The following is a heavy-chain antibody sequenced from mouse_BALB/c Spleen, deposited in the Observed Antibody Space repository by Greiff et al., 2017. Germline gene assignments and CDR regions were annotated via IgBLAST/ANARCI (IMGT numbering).Heavy chain of an antibody. J-gene: IGHJ1*01. D-gene: IGHD1-2*01. CDR2: ISYDGSN. CDR1: GYSITSGYY. V-gene: IGHV3-6*02. CDR3: ARLRLRDWYFDV. Sequence: ESGPGLVKPSQSLSLTCSVTGYSITSGYYWNWIRQFPGNKLEWMGYISYDGSNNYNPSLKNRISITRDTSKNQFFLKLNSVTTEDTATYYCARLRLRDWYFDVWGAGTTVTVSS.